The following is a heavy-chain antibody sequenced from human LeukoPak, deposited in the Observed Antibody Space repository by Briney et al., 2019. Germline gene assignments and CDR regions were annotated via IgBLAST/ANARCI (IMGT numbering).Heavy chain of an antibody. CDR2: ISAYNGNT. Sequence: VASVKVSCKASGYTFTSYGISWVRQAPGQGLEWMGWISAYNGNTNYAQKLQGRVTMTTDTSTSTAYMELRSLRSDDTAVYYCARAPYYYDSSGYLLARGNWFDPWGQGTLVTVSS. J-gene: IGHJ5*02. CDR1: GYTFTSYG. V-gene: IGHV1-18*01. D-gene: IGHD3-22*01. CDR3: ARAPYYYDSSGYLLARGNWFDP.